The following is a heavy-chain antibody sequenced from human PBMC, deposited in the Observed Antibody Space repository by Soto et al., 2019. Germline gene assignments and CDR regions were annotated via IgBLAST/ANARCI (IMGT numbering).Heavy chain of an antibody. Sequence: TSETLSLTCAVYGGSFSGYYWSWIRQPPGKGLEWIGDINHSGSTNYTPSLKSRVTISVDTSKNQFSLKLSSVTAADTAVYYCARRVWNSNSWFDPWGQGTLVTVSS. V-gene: IGHV4-34*01. J-gene: IGHJ5*02. D-gene: IGHD1-7*01. CDR3: ARRVWNSNSWFDP. CDR2: INHSGST. CDR1: GGSFSGYY.